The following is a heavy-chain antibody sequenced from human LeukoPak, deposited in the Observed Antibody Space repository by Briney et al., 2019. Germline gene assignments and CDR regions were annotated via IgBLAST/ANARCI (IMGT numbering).Heavy chain of an antibody. J-gene: IGHJ4*02. CDR3: AKDHLAGYSYGGYYFDY. CDR1: GFTFSSYS. V-gene: IGHV3-21*01. Sequence: GGSLRLSCAASGFTFSSYSINWVRQAPGKGLEWVSSISSSSSFISYADSVKGRFTISRDNAKNSVFLQMNSLRAEDTAVYYCAKDHLAGYSYGGYYFDYWGQGTLVTVSS. D-gene: IGHD5-18*01. CDR2: ISSSSSFI.